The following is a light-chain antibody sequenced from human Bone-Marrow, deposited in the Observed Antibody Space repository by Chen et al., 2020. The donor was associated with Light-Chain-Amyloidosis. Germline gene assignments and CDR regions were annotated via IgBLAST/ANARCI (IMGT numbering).Light chain of an antibody. CDR2: RHS. J-gene: IGLJ3*02. CDR3: QSYDSSLSVV. V-gene: IGLV1-40*01. Sequence: QSVLTQPPSVSGAPGQRVTISCTGNNSNIGAGYDVHWYQRFPGTVPKLLMYRHSLRPSGLPDRFSGSRSGTSSSLAITGLQAEDAADYYCQSYDSSLSVVFGGGTKLTVL. CDR1: NSNIGAGYD.